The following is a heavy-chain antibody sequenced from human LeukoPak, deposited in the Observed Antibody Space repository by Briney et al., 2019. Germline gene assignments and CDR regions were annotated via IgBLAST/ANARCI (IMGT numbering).Heavy chain of an antibody. CDR3: ARHVGFITMVRGVINNNWFDP. Sequence: SETLSLTCAVYGGSFSGYYWSWIRQPPGKGLEWIGEINHSGSTNYNPSLKSRVTISVDTSKNQFSLELSSVTAADTAVYYCARHVGFITMVRGVINNNWFDPWGQGTLVTVSS. CDR2: INHSGST. D-gene: IGHD3-10*01. CDR1: GGSFSGYY. V-gene: IGHV4-34*01. J-gene: IGHJ5*02.